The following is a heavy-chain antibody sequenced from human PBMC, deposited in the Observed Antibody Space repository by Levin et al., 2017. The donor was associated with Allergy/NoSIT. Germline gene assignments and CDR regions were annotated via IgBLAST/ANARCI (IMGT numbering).Heavy chain of an antibody. Sequence: GGSLRLSCKASGYTFTSYYMHWVRQAPGQGLEWMGIINPSGGSTSNAQKFQGRVTMTRDTSTSTVYMELSSLRSEDTAVYYCARVSFSYGSGRGPLGYWGQGTLVTVSS. J-gene: IGHJ4*02. V-gene: IGHV1-46*01. CDR1: GYTFTSYY. CDR3: ARVSFSYGSGRGPLGY. D-gene: IGHD3-10*01. CDR2: INPSGGST.